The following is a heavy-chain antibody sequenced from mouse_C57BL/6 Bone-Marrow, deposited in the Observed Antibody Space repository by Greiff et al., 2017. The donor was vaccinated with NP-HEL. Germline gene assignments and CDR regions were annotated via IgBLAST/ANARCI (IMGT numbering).Heavy chain of an antibody. CDR3: ASGEITTVVGYFDV. D-gene: IGHD1-1*01. CDR2: ISDGGSYT. Sequence: EVQVVDSGGGLVKPGGSLKLSCAASGFTFSSYAMSWVRQTPEKRLEWVATISDGGSYTYYPDNVKGRFTISRDNAKNNLYLQMSHLKSEDTAMYYCASGEITTVVGYFDVWGTGTTVTVSS. CDR1: GFTFSSYA. V-gene: IGHV5-4*01. J-gene: IGHJ1*03.